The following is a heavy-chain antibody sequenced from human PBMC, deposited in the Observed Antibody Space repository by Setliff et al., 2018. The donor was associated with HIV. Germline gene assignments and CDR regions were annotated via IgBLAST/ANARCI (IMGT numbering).Heavy chain of an antibody. J-gene: IGHJ4*02. V-gene: IGHV1-69*10. CDR3: ASYEREGFDY. CDR1: GGTFSSYD. D-gene: IGHD3-16*01. Sequence: SVKVSCKASGGTFSSYDISWVRQAPGQGLEWMGGIIPILDIANYALKFQVRVTITADKSTGAAYMELSSLRSDDTAVYYCASYEREGFDYWGQGTLVTVSS. CDR2: IIPILDIA.